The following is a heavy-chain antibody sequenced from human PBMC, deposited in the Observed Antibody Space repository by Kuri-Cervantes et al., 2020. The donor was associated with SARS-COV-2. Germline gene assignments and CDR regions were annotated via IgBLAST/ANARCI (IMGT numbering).Heavy chain of an antibody. V-gene: IGHV1-8*01. CDR1: GYTFTSYD. CDR3: ASRGYSGYDGYYYYYGMDV. Sequence: ASVKVSCKASGYTFTSYDISWVRQATGQGLEWMGWMNPNRGNTGYAQKFQGRVTMTRNTSISTAYMELRSLRSDDTAVYYCASRGYSGYDGYYYYYGMDVWGRGTTVTVSS. J-gene: IGHJ6*02. D-gene: IGHD5-12*01. CDR2: MNPNRGNT.